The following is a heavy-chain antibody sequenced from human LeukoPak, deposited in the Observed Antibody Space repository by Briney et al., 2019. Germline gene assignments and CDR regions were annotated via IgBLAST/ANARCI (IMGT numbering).Heavy chain of an antibody. D-gene: IGHD3-10*01. CDR3: ARDTSVGSGMQY. CDR1: GGPLSTYT. Sequence: PSETLSLTCSVSGGPLSTYTWSWVRQSPGKGLEWIGYIYHGGTTNYSPSLKSRATISAHTARNQFSLRLRSVTAADTAIYYCARDTSVGSGMQYWGQGTLVSVSP. V-gene: IGHV4-59*01. J-gene: IGHJ4*02. CDR2: IYHGGTT.